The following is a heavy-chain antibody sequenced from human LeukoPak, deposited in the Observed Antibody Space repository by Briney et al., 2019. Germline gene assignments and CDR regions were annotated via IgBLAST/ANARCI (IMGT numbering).Heavy chain of an antibody. Sequence: GGSLRLSCAASGFTFSSYGMHWVRQAPGKGLEWVAFIRYDGSNKYYADSVKGRFTISRDNAKNSLYLQMNSLRAEDTAVYYCARGEYTYGDYYYYMDVWGKGTTVTVSS. V-gene: IGHV3-30*02. CDR3: ARGEYTYGDYYYYMDV. J-gene: IGHJ6*03. CDR2: IRYDGSNK. CDR1: GFTFSSYG. D-gene: IGHD5-18*01.